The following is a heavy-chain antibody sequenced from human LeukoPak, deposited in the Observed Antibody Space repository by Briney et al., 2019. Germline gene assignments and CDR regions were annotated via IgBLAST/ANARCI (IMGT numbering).Heavy chain of an antibody. CDR3: ARHSRLSSGWFNWFDS. Sequence: SETLSLTCTVSGGSISSSSYYWGWIRQPPGKGLEWIGSIYYTGRTYYKPSLESRVTISVDTSKNQFSLKLSSVTAADTAVYYCARHSRLSSGWFNWFDSWGQGTLVTVSS. CDR2: IYYTGRT. D-gene: IGHD6-19*01. CDR1: GGSISSSSYY. J-gene: IGHJ5*01. V-gene: IGHV4-39*01.